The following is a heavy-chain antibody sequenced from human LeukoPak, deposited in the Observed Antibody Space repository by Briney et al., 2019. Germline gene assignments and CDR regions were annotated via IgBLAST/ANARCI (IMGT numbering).Heavy chain of an antibody. J-gene: IGHJ3*02. CDR2: IYYSGST. D-gene: IGHD6-13*01. CDR1: GGSISSYY. Sequence: SETLSLTCTVSGGSISSYYWSWIRQPPGKGLEWIGYIYYSGSTNYNPSLKSRVTMLVDTSKNQFSLKLSSVTAADAAVYYCARYQTPIAAAGSRYAFDIWGQGTMVTVSS. CDR3: ARYQTPIAAAGSRYAFDI. V-gene: IGHV4-59*01.